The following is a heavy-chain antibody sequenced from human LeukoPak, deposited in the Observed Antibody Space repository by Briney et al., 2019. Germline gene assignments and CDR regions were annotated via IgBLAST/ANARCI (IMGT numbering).Heavy chain of an antibody. V-gene: IGHV1-2*06. CDR2: INPNGGGT. CDR3: ARERKITIFGVACDY. J-gene: IGHJ4*02. D-gene: IGHD3-3*01. Sequence: ASVKVSCKASGYTFTGYYMHWVRRAPGQGLEWMGRINPNGGGTNYAQKFQGRVTMTSDTSISTAYMELSRLRSDDTAVYYCARERKITIFGVACDYWGQGTLVTVSS. CDR1: GYTFTGYY.